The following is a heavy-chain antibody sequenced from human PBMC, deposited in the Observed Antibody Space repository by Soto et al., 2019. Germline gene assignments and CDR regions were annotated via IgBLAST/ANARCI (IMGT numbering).Heavy chain of an antibody. D-gene: IGHD6-6*01. Sequence: ASVKVSCKASGYTFTSYDINWVRQATGQGLEWMGWMNPNSGNTGYAQKFQGRVTMTRNTSISTAYMELSGLRSEDTAVYYCARLEYSSSSRYYYYGMDVWGQGTTVTVSS. J-gene: IGHJ6*02. CDR2: MNPNSGNT. CDR1: GYTFTSYD. V-gene: IGHV1-8*01. CDR3: ARLEYSSSSRYYYYGMDV.